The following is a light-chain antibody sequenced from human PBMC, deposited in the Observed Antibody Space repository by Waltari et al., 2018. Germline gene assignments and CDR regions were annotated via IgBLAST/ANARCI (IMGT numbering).Light chain of an antibody. Sequence: DIQMTQSPSSLSASVGDRVTITCRTRQGIGYSVSWYQQTQGTAPRLLGHSASTLHSGVPLMFRGGVCGTQYTLTSSSLQPEDCATYYCQQYYERPHTFGQGTRVEI. CDR3: QQYYERPHT. J-gene: IGKJ2*01. V-gene: IGKV1-NL1*01. CDR2: SAS. CDR1: QGIGYS.